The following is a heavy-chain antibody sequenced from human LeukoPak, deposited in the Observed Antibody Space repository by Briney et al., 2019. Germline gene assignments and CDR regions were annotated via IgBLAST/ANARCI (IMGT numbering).Heavy chain of an antibody. V-gene: IGHV5-51*01. CDR2: NYTGDSDI. CDR1: GYSITSYW. J-gene: IGHJ4*02. Sequence: GESLKISCKGSGYSITSYWIGWVRQMHGKCLEWMGINYTGDSDIRYSPSFQGQVSNSADKSISTAYLQWSSLKASDTAMYYCARQTVAGQGSYFDYWGQGTLVTVSS. D-gene: IGHD6-19*01. CDR3: ARQTVAGQGSYFDY.